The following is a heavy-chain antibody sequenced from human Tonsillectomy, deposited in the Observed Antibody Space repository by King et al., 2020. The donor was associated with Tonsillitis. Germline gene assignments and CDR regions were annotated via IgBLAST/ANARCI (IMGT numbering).Heavy chain of an antibody. D-gene: IGHD4-23*01. CDR3: AREARDYGGDIDY. Sequence: QLVQSGAEVKKPGSSVKVSCKASGGTFSSYGISWVRQAPGQGLEWMGRIIPILRIAKYAQKFQGRVTITADKSTSTAYMELSSLRSEDTAVYYCAREARDYGGDIDYWGQGTMATVSS. CDR1: GGTFSSYG. J-gene: IGHJ4*02. V-gene: IGHV1-69*09. CDR2: IIPILRIA.